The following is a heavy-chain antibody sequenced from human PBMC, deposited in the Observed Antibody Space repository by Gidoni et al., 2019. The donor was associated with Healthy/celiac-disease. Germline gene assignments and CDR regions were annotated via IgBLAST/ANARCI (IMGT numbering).Heavy chain of an antibody. CDR1: CGSISSSSYY. CDR2: IYYSGST. D-gene: IGHD3-22*01. Sequence: QLQLQESGPGLVKPSETLSLTCTVSCGSISSSSYYWGWIRQPPGKGLEWIGSIYYSGSTYYNPSLKSRVTISVDTSKNQFSLKLSSVTAADTAVYYCARGIQLCRRTRTYYYDSSGYYDQCGIDPWGQGTLVTVSS. J-gene: IGHJ5*02. V-gene: IGHV4-39*01. CDR3: ARGIQLCRRTRTYYYDSSGYYDQCGIDP.